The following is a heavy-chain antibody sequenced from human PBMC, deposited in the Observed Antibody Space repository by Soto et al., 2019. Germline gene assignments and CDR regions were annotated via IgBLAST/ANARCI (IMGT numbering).Heavy chain of an antibody. CDR2: ISAYNGKT. J-gene: IGHJ4*02. D-gene: IGHD2-2*01. CDR3: SVPGVRARRGCSLATGVLGVESDY. V-gene: IGHV1-18*01. CDR1: GYTFISYG. Sequence: QVQLVQSGAEVKKTGASVEVSCKASGYTFISYGISWVRQAPGPGLEWMGWISAYNGKTNYAQKFQGRVTTSTDTSSSTVYMEWRSPRSDEAADYCCSVPGVRARRGCSLATGVLGVESDYLGQGTLGSVSS.